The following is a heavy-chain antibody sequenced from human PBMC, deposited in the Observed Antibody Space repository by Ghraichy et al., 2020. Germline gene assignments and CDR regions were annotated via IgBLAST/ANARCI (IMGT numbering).Heavy chain of an antibody. CDR1: GFTFRSYW. CDR3: ATSATVRGGIDY. CDR2: IKTDGSEE. V-gene: IGHV3-7*03. D-gene: IGHD3-10*01. J-gene: IGHJ4*02. Sequence: GALRLSCAASGFTFRSYWMSWVRQAPGKGLEWVANIKTDGSEEYYVDSVKGRFTISRDNAKNSVYLQMNSLRPEDTAVYYCATSATVRGGIDYWGQGTLVTVSS.